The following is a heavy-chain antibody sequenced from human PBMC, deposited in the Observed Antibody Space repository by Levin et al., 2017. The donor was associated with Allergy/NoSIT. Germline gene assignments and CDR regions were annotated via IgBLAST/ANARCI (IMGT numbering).Heavy chain of an antibody. CDR2: ISASGSNT. CDR1: GLTFSRSD. J-gene: IGHJ4*02. V-gene: IGHV3-23*01. Sequence: HPGGSLRLSCEASGLTFSRSDMRWVRQIPGKGLEWVSSISASGSNTYYTDSVKGRFTISRDNSKNTLYVQMNSLRVEDTAIYYCATVSDGYSQDWGQGTLVIVSS. D-gene: IGHD5-24*01. CDR3: ATVSDGYSQD.